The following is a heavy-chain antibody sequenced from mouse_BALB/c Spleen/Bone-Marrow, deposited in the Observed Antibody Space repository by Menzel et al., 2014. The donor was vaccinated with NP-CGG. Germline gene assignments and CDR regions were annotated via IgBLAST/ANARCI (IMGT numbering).Heavy chain of an antibody. D-gene: IGHD2-3*01. J-gene: IGHJ3*01. CDR2: IDPENGDT. CDR1: GFNIKDYY. Sequence: EVQLVESGAELVRSGASVKLSCTASGFNIKDYYMHWVKQRPEQGLEWIGWIDPENGDTEYAQKFQGKATMTADTSSNTAYLQLSSLTSEDTAVYYCNGGYYEAWFAYWGQGTLVTVSA. V-gene: IGHV14-4*02. CDR3: NGGYYEAWFAY.